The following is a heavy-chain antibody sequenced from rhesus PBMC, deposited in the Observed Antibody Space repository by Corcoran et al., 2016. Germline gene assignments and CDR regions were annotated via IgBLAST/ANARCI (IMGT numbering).Heavy chain of an antibody. D-gene: IGHD4-23*01. CDR1: GGSIRSNF. Sequence: QLQLQESGPGLVRPSETLSLTCAVSGGSIRSNFWTWIRQPPVKGLEWIGRIHGSTESTDYNPSLNGRVTISTDTSKNQFSLMLTSVTAADTAMDYCVGKYSNGRFDVWGPGVLVTVSS. V-gene: IGHV4-173*01. CDR3: VGKYSNGRFDV. CDR2: IHGSTEST. J-gene: IGHJ5-1*01.